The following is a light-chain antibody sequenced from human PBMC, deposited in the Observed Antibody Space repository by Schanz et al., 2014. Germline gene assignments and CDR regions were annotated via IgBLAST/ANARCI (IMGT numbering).Light chain of an antibody. V-gene: IGKV1-5*03. CDR1: QTVHKW. Sequence: DIQMTQSPSTLSAAVGDRVTITCRASQTVHKWVAWYQQKPGTAPKILIYEASSLEGGVPSRFSGSGSGTNFTITISSLQPEDFATYYCLQYFTSWTFGPGSKVEV. CDR2: EAS. CDR3: LQYFTSWT. J-gene: IGKJ1*01.